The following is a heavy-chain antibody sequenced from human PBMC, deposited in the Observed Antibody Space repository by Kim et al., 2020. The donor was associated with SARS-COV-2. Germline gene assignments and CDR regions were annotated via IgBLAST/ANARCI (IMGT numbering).Heavy chain of an antibody. Sequence: ASVKVSCKASGYTFTSYAMNWVRQAPGQGLEWMGWINTNTGNPTYAPGFTGRFVFSLDTSVSTAYLQISSLKAEDTAVYYCAREMEVGATEDFDYWGQGTLVTVSS. D-gene: IGHD1-26*01. V-gene: IGHV7-4-1*02. J-gene: IGHJ4*02. CDR1: GYTFTSYA. CDR3: AREMEVGATEDFDY. CDR2: INTNTGNP.